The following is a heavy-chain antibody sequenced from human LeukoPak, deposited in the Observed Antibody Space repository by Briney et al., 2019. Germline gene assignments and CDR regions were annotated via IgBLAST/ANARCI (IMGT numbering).Heavy chain of an antibody. J-gene: IGHJ4*02. Sequence: ASVKVSCKASGYRFTGYYIHWVRQAPGQGLEWMGWISPYNGNTRYAQKFQGRVAMTTDTSTTTAYMELRGLRFNDTAVYYCARAGPGSGWYFDYWGQGTLVTVSS. D-gene: IGHD6-19*01. V-gene: IGHV1-18*04. CDR2: ISPYNGNT. CDR1: GYRFTGYY. CDR3: ARAGPGSGWYFDY.